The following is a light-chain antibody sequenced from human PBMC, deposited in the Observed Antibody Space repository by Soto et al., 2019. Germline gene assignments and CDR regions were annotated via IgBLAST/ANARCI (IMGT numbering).Light chain of an antibody. J-gene: IGLJ2*01. CDR2: NVS. CDR1: SSDIGGYNY. Sequence: QSVLTQPASVSGSPGQSITISCTGTSSDIGGYNYVSWYQQNPGKAPKLMIYNVSNRPSGVSNRFSASKSGNTASLTSSGLRAEDEADYYCSSYTSSTPLIFGGGTKVTVL. V-gene: IGLV2-14*01. CDR3: SSYTSSTPLI.